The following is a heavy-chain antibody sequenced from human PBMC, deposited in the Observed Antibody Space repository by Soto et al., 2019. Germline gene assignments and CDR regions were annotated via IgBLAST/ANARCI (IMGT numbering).Heavy chain of an antibody. CDR3: ASRVGGLGGSSGWPDYAFDV. J-gene: IGHJ3*01. D-gene: IGHD6-19*01. CDR1: GGTFTKYA. Sequence: QVQLVQSGAAVRKPGSSVKVSCKASGGTFTKYAITWVRQAPRQGLEWMGGIVPLPGTTNYAQTFRGRVTNSADGSTSTAHLELSSLRSEDTALYYCASRVGGLGGSSGWPDYAFDVWGQGTMIIVSS. CDR2: IVPLPGTT. V-gene: IGHV1-69*01.